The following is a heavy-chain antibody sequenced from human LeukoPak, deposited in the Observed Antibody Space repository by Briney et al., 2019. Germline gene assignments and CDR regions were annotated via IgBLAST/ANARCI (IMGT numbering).Heavy chain of an antibody. J-gene: IGHJ4*02. Sequence: GASVKVSCKASGYTFKHYYMHWVRQAPGQGLEWMGRINPSDGSTSYAQKFQGRVTMTRDTSTTTVYMDLSSLRSEDTAVYYCARGQYYDSSGQFDYWGQGTLVTVSS. D-gene: IGHD3-22*01. V-gene: IGHV1-46*02. CDR2: INPSDGST. CDR3: ARGQYYDSSGQFDY. CDR1: GYTFKHYY.